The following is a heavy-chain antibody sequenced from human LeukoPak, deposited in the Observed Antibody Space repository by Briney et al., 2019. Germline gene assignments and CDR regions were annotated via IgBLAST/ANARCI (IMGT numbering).Heavy chain of an antibody. V-gene: IGHV1-3*01. D-gene: IGHD4-17*01. J-gene: IGHJ3*02. CDR3: AREGYGDYDDAFDI. CDR1: GYTFTSYA. Sequence: GASVKVSRKASGYTFTSYAMHWVRQAPGQRLEWMGWINAGNGNTKYSQKFQGRVTITRDTSASTAYMELSSLRSEDTAVYYSAREGYGDYDDAFDIWGQGTMVTVSS. CDR2: INAGNGNT.